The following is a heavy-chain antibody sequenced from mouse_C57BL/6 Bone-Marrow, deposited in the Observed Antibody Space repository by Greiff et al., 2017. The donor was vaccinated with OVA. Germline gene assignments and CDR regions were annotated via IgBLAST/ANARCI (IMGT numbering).Heavy chain of an antibody. D-gene: IGHD1-1*01. J-gene: IGHJ4*01. Sequence: QVQLQQSGAELVMPGASVKLSCKASGYTFTSYWMHWVKQRPGQGLEWIGEIDPSDSYTNYNQKFKGKSTLTVDKSSSTAYMQLSSLTSEDSAVYYCARGTLEYYGSRAMDYWGQGTSVTVSS. CDR3: ARGTLEYYGSRAMDY. CDR1: GYTFTSYW. CDR2: IDPSDSYT. V-gene: IGHV1-69*01.